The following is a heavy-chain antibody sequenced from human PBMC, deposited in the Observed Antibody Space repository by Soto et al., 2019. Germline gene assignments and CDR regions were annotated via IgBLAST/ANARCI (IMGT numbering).Heavy chain of an antibody. CDR2: ISSSSSYI. J-gene: IGHJ4*02. V-gene: IGHV3-21*01. CDR1: GFTFSSYS. CDR3: ARWAGVVGKNRFDY. Sequence: GGSLRLSCAASGFTFSSYSMNWVRQAPGKGLEWVSSISSSSSYIYYADSVKGRFTISRDNAKNSLYLQMNSLRAADTAVYYCARWAGVVGKNRFDYWGQGTLVTVSS. D-gene: IGHD1-26*01.